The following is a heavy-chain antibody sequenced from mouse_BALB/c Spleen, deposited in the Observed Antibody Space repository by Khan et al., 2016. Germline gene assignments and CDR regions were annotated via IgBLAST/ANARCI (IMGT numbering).Heavy chain of an antibody. Sequence: EVELVESGGGLVQPGGSRNLSCAASGFTFSSFGMHWVRQAPARGLEWVAYISFGSSNIYYAATVQGRFTISRDHPKNTLFLQMTRLRSEDTAMYYCARRDDSGYYYYALDYWGQGTLVTVSS. CDR1: GFTFSSFG. CDR3: ARRDDSGYYYYALDY. D-gene: IGHD3-1*01. J-gene: IGHJ4*01. CDR2: ISFGSSNI. V-gene: IGHV5-17*02.